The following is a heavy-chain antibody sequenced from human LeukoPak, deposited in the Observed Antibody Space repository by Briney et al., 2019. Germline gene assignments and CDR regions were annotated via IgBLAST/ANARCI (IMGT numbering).Heavy chain of an antibody. D-gene: IGHD6-13*01. CDR3: ASLRSRIAAAGIIDY. J-gene: IGHJ4*02. V-gene: IGHV4-59*05. CDR2: IYYSGST. CDR1: GGSISSYY. Sequence: SETLSLTCTVSGGSISSYYWSWMRQPPGKGLEWIGSIYYSGSTFYNPSLRSRLTISVDASRNQFSLKLNSVTAADTAVYYCASLRSRIAAAGIIDYWGREPWSPSPQ.